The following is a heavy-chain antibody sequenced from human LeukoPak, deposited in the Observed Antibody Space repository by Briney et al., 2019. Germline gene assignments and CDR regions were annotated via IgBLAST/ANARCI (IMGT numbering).Heavy chain of an antibody. CDR1: GYPFPGYY. CDR2: INPNSGGT. Sequence: SVKVSCKASGYPFPGYYMHWVRQAPGQGLEWMGWINPNSGGTNYAQKFQGRVTMNRDTSISTAYMELSRLRSDDTAVYYCARDDKYTGDYWGQGTLVTVSS. V-gene: IGHV1-2*02. CDR3: ARDDKYTGDY. J-gene: IGHJ4*02. D-gene: IGHD2-2*02.